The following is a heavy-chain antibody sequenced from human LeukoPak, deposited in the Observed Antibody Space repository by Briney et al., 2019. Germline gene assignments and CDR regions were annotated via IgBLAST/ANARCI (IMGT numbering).Heavy chain of an antibody. CDR3: ARVGSTLPFDY. D-gene: IGHD1-26*01. CDR1: GFTVSSKY. J-gene: IGHJ4*02. Sequence: GRSLRLSCAASGFTVSSKYMSWVRQAPGKGLEGVSVIHSGGSTHYADSVKGRFSISRDNSKNTLYLQMNSLRADDTAVYYCARVGSTLPFDYWGQGTLVTVSS. CDR2: IHSGGST. V-gene: IGHV3-53*01.